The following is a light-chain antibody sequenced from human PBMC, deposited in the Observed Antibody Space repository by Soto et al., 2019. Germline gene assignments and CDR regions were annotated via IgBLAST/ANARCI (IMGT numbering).Light chain of an antibody. J-gene: IGLJ1*01. CDR2: EVS. CDR1: SSDVGGYNY. V-gene: IGLV2-8*01. CDR3: SSYACSNNFNV. Sequence: QSVLTQPPSASGSPGQSVTISCTGTSSDVGGYNYVSWYQQHLGKAPKLMIYEVSKRPSGVPDRFSGSKSGNTASLTVSGLQAEDEADYYCSSYACSNNFNVFGPGTKVTVL.